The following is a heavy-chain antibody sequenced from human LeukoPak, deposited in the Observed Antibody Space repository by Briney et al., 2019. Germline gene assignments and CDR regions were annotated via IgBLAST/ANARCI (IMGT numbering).Heavy chain of an antibody. J-gene: IGHJ6*03. D-gene: IGHD6-6*01. Sequence: GGSLRLSCAASGFTVSSNYMSWVRQAPGKGLEWVSVIYSGGSTYYADSVKGRFTISRDSSKNTLYLQMNSLRAEDTAVYYCARGYSSSSFYYYYYMDVWGKRTTVTVSS. V-gene: IGHV3-53*05. CDR2: IYSGGST. CDR1: GFTVSSNY. CDR3: ARGYSSSSFYYYYYMDV.